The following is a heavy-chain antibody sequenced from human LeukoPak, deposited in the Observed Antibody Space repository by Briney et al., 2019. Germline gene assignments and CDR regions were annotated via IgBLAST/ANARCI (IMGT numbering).Heavy chain of an antibody. Sequence: ASVKVSCKASGFTFTIYGFTWVRQAPGQGLEWMGWISAHNGDTKYAQKVQDRVTMTTDTSTSTAYMELRSLRSDGTAVYYCAREGYFGSGIDYYYGMDVWGQGTKVTVSS. CDR3: AREGYFGSGIDYYYGMDV. CDR2: ISAHNGDT. V-gene: IGHV1-18*01. J-gene: IGHJ6*02. CDR1: GFTFTIYG. D-gene: IGHD3-10*01.